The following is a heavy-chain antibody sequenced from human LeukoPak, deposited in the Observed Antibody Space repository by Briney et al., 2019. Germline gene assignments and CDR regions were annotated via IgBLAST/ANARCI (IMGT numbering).Heavy chain of an antibody. CDR3: AKGQDYDFWSGYYSAFDY. V-gene: IGHV3-30*02. CDR2: IRYDGSNK. J-gene: IGHJ4*02. D-gene: IGHD3-3*01. Sequence: GGPLRLSCAASGFTFSSYGMPWVRQAPGKGLEGVAFIRYDGSNKYYADSVKGRFTISRDNSKNTLYLQMNSLRAEDTAVYYCAKGQDYDFWSGYYSAFDYWGQGTLVTVSS. CDR1: GFTFSSYG.